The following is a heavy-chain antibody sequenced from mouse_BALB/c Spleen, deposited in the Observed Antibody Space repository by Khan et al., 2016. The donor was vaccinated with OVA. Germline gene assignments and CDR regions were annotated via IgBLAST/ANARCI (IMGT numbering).Heavy chain of an antibody. J-gene: IGHJ4*01. D-gene: IGHD1-1*01. V-gene: IGHV8-12*01. CDR3: ARSPCLLHYAMDY. CDR2: IYWDDDK. Sequence: QVTLKESGPGILQPSQTLSLTCSLSGSSLSSSGMGVNWIRQPSGKGLEWLAHIYWDDDKRYNPSLKSRLTISRASSRNQVFLNITSVDTADTATYYCARSPCLLHYAMDYWGQGTSVTVSS. CDR1: GSSLSSSGMG.